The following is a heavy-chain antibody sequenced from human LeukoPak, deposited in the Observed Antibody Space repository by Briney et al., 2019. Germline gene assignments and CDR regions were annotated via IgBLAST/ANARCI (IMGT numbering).Heavy chain of an antibody. D-gene: IGHD6-19*01. V-gene: IGHV1-18*01. Sequence: GASVKVSCKASGYTFTNYGISWVRQAPGQGLEWMGWISTYSGTPHYAQKLQGRVTMTTDTSTNTAYMDLRSLRSDDTAVYYCARGKMIRVADPFDYWGQGTLVTVSS. CDR1: GYTFTNYG. J-gene: IGHJ4*02. CDR2: ISTYSGTP. CDR3: ARGKMIRVADPFDY.